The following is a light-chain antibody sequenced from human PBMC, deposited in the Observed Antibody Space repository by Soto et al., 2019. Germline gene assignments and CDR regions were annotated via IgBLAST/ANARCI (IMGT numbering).Light chain of an antibody. CDR3: QQYNSYWT. J-gene: IGKJ1*01. CDR2: DAS. Sequence: DIQMTQSPSTLSASVGDRVTITCRARQSISSWLAWYQQKPGKAPKLLIYDASSLESGVPSRFSGSGFGTEFTLTISSLQPDDFATYYCQQYNSYWTFGQGTKVEIK. V-gene: IGKV1-5*01. CDR1: QSISSW.